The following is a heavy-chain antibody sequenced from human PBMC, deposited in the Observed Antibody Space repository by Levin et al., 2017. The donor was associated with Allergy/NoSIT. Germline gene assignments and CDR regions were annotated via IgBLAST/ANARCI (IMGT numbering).Heavy chain of an antibody. V-gene: IGHV3-7*04. J-gene: IGHJ4*02. D-gene: IGHD2-21*02. Sequence: GGSLRLSCAASGFTFSNYWMTWVRQAPGKGLEWVAHIKPDGSEKNYVDSVKGRFTISRDNAKNSLYLQMNSLRADDTAVYYCARLTVTAHPYWGQGTLVTVSS. CDR2: IKPDGSEK. CDR3: ARLTVTAHPY. CDR1: GFTFSNYW.